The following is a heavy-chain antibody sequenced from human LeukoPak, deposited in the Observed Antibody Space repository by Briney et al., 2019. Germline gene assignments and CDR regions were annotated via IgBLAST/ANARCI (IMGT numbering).Heavy chain of an antibody. CDR2: ISSSGSIT. J-gene: IGHJ6*02. Sequence: PGGSLRLSCAASRFTFSSYEMNWVRRAPGKGLESVAYISSSGSITYYADSVKGRFTISRDNAYNSLSLLMNSLRAEDTAVYYCARDKASPFTYYGMDVWGQGTTVTVSS. D-gene: IGHD6-6*01. CDR3: ARDKASPFTYYGMDV. V-gene: IGHV3-48*03. CDR1: RFTFSSYE.